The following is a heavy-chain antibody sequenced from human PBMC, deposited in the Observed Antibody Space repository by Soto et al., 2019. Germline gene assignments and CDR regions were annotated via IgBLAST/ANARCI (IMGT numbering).Heavy chain of an antibody. V-gene: IGHV1-69*01. D-gene: IGHD2-2*01. CDR3: ASPHPSDIVVVSGYYYYGMDV. CDR2: IIPIFGTA. Sequence: QVQLVQSGAEVKKPGSSVKVSCKASGGTFSSYVISWVRQAPGQGLEWMGGIIPIFGTANYAQKFQGRVTITADESTSTAYMELSSLRSEDTAVYYCASPHPSDIVVVSGYYYYGMDVWGQGTTVTVSS. J-gene: IGHJ6*02. CDR1: GGTFSSYV.